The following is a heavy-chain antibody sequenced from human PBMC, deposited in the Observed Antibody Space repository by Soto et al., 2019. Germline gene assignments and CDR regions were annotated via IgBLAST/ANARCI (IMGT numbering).Heavy chain of an antibody. CDR1: GGSIRSYC. Sequence: QVQLQESGPGLVKPSETLSLTCTVSGGSIRSYCWSWIRQPAGKGLEWIGRIDSSGSTNYNPSLKSRVTMSVDTSKNQFSLNLRSVTAADTAVYYCARDLGGGSCFDLWGQGTLVTVFS. CDR2: IDSSGST. J-gene: IGHJ4*02. V-gene: IGHV4-4*07. CDR3: ARDLGGGSCFDL. D-gene: IGHD5-12*01.